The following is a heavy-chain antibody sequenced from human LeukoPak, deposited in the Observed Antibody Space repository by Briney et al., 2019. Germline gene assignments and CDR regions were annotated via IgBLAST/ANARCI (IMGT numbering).Heavy chain of an antibody. Sequence: PGGSLRLSCAASGFTFRNYAMDWVRQAPGKGLEWVAVISYDGSNEYYADSVKGRFTISRDNSKNTLYLQMNSLRAEDTAVYYCARGGSDWYGPFDYWGQGTLVTVSS. V-gene: IGHV3-30-3*01. J-gene: IGHJ4*02. D-gene: IGHD6-19*01. CDR2: ISYDGSNE. CDR1: GFTFRNYA. CDR3: ARGGSDWYGPFDY.